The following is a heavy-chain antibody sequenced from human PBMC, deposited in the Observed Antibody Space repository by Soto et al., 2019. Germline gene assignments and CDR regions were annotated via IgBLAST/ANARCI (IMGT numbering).Heavy chain of an antibody. J-gene: IGHJ4*02. CDR1: GFTFSTYW. D-gene: IGHD6-19*01. CDR3: ARGLSGRYGFDY. Sequence: EVQLVESGGGLVQPGGSLRLSCAASGFTFSTYWMHWVRQTPGKGLVWVSRINGDGSTTNYADSVKGRLTISRDNAKNTLYLQMNSLREEDTAVYYCARGLSGRYGFDYWGQGTLVTVSS. V-gene: IGHV3-74*01. CDR2: INGDGSTT.